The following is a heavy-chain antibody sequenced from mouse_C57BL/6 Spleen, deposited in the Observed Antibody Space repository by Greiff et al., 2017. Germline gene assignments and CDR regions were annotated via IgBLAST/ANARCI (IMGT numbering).Heavy chain of an antibody. CDR3: AIAYGSSYWYFDV. CDR2: IHPSDSDT. V-gene: IGHV1-74*01. Sequence: QVQLQQPGADLVKPGASLKVSCTASGYTFTSYWMHWVQQTPGQGLEWIGRIHPSDSDTNYNHKFKGKATFTVDKSSSTAYMQLSSLTSEDSAVYYCAIAYGSSYWYFDVWGTGTTVTVSS. CDR1: GYTFTSYW. J-gene: IGHJ1*03. D-gene: IGHD1-1*01.